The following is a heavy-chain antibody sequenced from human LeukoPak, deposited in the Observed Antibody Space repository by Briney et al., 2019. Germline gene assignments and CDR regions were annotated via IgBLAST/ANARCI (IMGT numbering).Heavy chain of an antibody. V-gene: IGHV4-4*02. D-gene: IGHD2-2*01. J-gene: IGHJ4*02. CDR3: ALGIISSTAGDH. CDR2: IYHSGST. CDR1: GGSLSSSNW. Sequence: SETLSLTCAVSGGSLSSSNWWSWVRPPPGKGLKWIGEIYHSGSTNYNPSLKSRVTISVDKSKNQFSLKLSSVTAADTAVYYCALGIISSTAGDHWGQGTLVTVSS.